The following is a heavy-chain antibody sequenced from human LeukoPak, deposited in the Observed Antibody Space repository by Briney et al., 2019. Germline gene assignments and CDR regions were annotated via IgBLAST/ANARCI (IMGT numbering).Heavy chain of an antibody. D-gene: IGHD6-13*01. CDR1: GFTFSSYW. Sequence: PGGSLRLSCAASGFTFSSYWMHWVRQAPGKGLEWVAVISFDGGNRNYADSVKGRFTISRDNSKNTLYLQMNSLRTEGTAVYYCARGAAASPFDYWGQGTLVTVSS. CDR2: ISFDGGNR. J-gene: IGHJ4*02. V-gene: IGHV3-30*05. CDR3: ARGAAASPFDY.